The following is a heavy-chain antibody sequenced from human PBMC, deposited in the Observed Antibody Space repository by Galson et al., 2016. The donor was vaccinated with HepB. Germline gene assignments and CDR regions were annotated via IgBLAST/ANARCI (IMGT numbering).Heavy chain of an antibody. Sequence: PLSLTCTVSGGSITNGHFYWSWVRQTPGKGLEWIGNIYFIGTTHYNPSLKSRVSMSMDTSNGQFSLRLDSVTAADTAVYFCATNTTYLPPFQHWGQG. CDR2: IYFIGTT. J-gene: IGHJ1*01. CDR3: ATNTTYLPPFQH. D-gene: IGHD1-14*01. V-gene: IGHV4-30-4*01. CDR1: GGSITNGHFY.